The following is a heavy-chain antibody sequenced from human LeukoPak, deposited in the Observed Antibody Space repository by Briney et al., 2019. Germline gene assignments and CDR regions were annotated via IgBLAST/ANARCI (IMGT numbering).Heavy chain of an antibody. CDR1: GFTFRSYD. CDR2: ISYGGSNK. D-gene: IGHD2-2*02. Sequence: GGSLRLSCAASGFTFRSYDMHWVRQAPGKGLEWVAVISYGGSNKYYADSVKGRFAISRDNSKNTVYLQMNSLRVEDTAVYYCARANTPFADYWGQGTLVTVSS. V-gene: IGHV3-30*09. J-gene: IGHJ4*02. CDR3: ARANTPFADY.